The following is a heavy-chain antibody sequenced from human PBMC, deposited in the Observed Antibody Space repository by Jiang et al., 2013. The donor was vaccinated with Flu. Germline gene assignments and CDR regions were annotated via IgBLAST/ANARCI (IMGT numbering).Heavy chain of an antibody. CDR1: GASVSSSTYY. V-gene: IGHV4-61*02. D-gene: IGHD1/OR15-1a*01. CDR3: ARGVPSAGTDS. Sequence: PGLVKPSQTLSLTCTVSGASVSSSTYYWTWVRQAAGKGLEWIGRIYATGKANYSPSLKSRVSISLHTSKNQFSLEMTSVSATDAAVYYCARGVPSAGTDSWGPGTLVNVSS. CDR2: IYATGKA. J-gene: IGHJ4*02.